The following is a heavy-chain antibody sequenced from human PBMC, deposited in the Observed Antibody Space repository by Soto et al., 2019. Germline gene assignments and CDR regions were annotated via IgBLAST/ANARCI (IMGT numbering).Heavy chain of an antibody. J-gene: IGHJ6*02. D-gene: IGHD6-13*01. V-gene: IGHV1-46*01. CDR2: INPSGGST. CDR1: GYTFTSYY. CDR3: ARDLQLAAAGIYYYYYGMDV. Sequence: QVQLVQSGAEVKKPRASVKVSCKASGYTFTSYYMHWVRQAPGQGLEWMGIINPSGGSTSYAQKFQGRVTMTRDTSTSTVYMELSSLRSEDTAVYYCARDLQLAAAGIYYYYYGMDVWGQGTTVTVSS.